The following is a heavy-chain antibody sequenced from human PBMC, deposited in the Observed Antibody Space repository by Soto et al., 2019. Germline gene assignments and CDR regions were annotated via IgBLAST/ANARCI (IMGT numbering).Heavy chain of an antibody. D-gene: IGHD3-10*01. Sequence: SVKGDCKASGYSFTNNEVSWVRQATGQGLEWMGWMNPGSGDTGYAQKFQGRVTMTRDISIATAYMELSSLRSDDTAIYYCACMANFGSLNWFAPCGQRTLVTVS. CDR1: GYSFTNNE. CDR2: MNPGSGDT. CDR3: ACMANFGSLNWFAP. V-gene: IGHV1-8*01. J-gene: IGHJ5*02.